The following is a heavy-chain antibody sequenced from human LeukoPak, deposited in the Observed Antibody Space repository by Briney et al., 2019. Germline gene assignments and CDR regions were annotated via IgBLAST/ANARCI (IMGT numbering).Heavy chain of an antibody. CDR1: GGSLSSGDYY. J-gene: IGHJ4*02. Sequence: SETLSLTCTVSGGSLSSGDYYWSWIRQPPGKGLEWIGYIYYSGSTYYNPSLKSRVTISVDTSKNQFSLRLSSVTAADTAVYYCAREAAVAGFFDYWGQGTLVTVSS. D-gene: IGHD6-19*01. CDR2: IYYSGST. V-gene: IGHV4-30-4*01. CDR3: AREAAVAGFFDY.